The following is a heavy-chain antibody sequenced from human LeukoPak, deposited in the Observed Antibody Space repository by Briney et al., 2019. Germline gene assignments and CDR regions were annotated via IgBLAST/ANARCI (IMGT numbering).Heavy chain of an antibody. V-gene: IGHV1-69*01. CDR1: GGTFSSYA. Sequence: GSSVKVFCTASGGTFSSYAISWVRQAPGQGLEWMGGIIPIFGTANYAQKFQGRVTITADESTSTAYMELSSLRSEDTAVYYCAREFRRSPPVDYHYYGMDVWGQGTTVTVSS. CDR2: IIPIFGTA. CDR3: AREFRRSPPVDYHYYGMDV. J-gene: IGHJ6*02. D-gene: IGHD5-12*01.